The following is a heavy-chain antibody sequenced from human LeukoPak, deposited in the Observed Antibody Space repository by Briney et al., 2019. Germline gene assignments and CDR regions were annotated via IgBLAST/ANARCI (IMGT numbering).Heavy chain of an antibody. J-gene: IGHJ3*02. CDR3: ARFPRQWLIADAFDI. V-gene: IGHV4-59*01. CDR1: GGSISSYY. Sequence: SETLSLTCTVSGGSISSYYWSWIRQPPGKGLEWIGYIYYSGSTNYNPSLKSRVTISVDTSKNQFSLKLSSMTAADTAVYYCARFPRQWLIADAFDIWGQGTIVTVSS. D-gene: IGHD6-19*01. CDR2: IYYSGST.